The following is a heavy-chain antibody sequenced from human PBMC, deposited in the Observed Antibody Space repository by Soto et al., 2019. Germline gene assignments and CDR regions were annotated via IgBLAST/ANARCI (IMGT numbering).Heavy chain of an antibody. V-gene: IGHV4-59*01. J-gene: IGHJ5*02. CDR1: GGPLICYY. D-gene: IGHD1-1*01. CDR3: AREAGVRHPFDP. Sequence: ASGTLFLPRTVSGGPLICYYWSWIRQPPGKGLEWIGYIYYSGSTNYNPSLKSRVTISVDTSKNQFSLRLSSVSAADTAMYYCAREAGVRHPFDPWGQGTLVTVSS. CDR2: IYYSGST.